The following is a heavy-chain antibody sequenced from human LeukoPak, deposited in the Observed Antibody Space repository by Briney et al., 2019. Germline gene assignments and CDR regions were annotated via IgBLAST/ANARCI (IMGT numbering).Heavy chain of an antibody. J-gene: IGHJ4*02. CDR1: GGSISSGGYS. CDR2: IYHSGST. CDR3: AREDQLLHFDY. D-gene: IGHD2-2*01. Sequence: SQTLSLTCAVSGGSISSGGYSWSWIRQPPGKGLEWIGYIYHSGSTYYNPSLKSRVTISVDTSKNQFSLKLSSVTAADTAVYYCAREDQLLHFDYWGQGTLVTVSS. V-gene: IGHV4-30-2*01.